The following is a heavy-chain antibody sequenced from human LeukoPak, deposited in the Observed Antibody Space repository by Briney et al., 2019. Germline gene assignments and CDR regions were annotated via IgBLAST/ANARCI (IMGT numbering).Heavy chain of an antibody. D-gene: IGHD3-22*01. V-gene: IGHV4-4*02. CDR3: ARVPKIDYYDSSGYQYYFDY. Sequence: SETLSLTCAVSGGSVSRNWWSWVRQPPGKGLEWIGEIHHSGGTNYNPSLKSRVTMSLDKSNNQFSLKLSSVTAADTAVYYCARVPKIDYYDSSGYQYYFDYWGQGTLVTVSS. CDR1: GGSVSRNW. CDR2: IHHSGGT. J-gene: IGHJ4*02.